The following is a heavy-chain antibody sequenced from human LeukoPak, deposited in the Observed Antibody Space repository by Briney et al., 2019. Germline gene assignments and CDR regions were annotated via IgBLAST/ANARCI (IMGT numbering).Heavy chain of an antibody. D-gene: IGHD2-2*01. CDR3: ARAASVPAGDYHYWYMDV. V-gene: IGHV1-2*02. J-gene: IGHJ6*03. Sequence: AAVKASYTASRFTLTEYIDWVRQYPRKGLQWIGWIKPNSGDTEYAQKFQGTVTMTRDTSISTVYMELSSLRSDDRAVYCCARAASVPAGDYHYWYMDVWGKGTTVTVSS. CDR1: RFTLTEY. CDR2: IKPNSGDT.